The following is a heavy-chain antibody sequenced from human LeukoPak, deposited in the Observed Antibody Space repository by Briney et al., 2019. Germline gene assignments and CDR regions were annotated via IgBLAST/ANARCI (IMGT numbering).Heavy chain of an antibody. V-gene: IGHV4-4*02. Sequence: SGTLSLTCAVSGGSISSSNWWSWVRQPPGKGLEWIGEIYHSGSTNYNPSLKSRVTISVDKSKNQFSLKLSSVTAADTAVYYCARQEDSSGYYSMGDWFDPWGQGTLVTVSS. CDR1: GGSISSSNW. J-gene: IGHJ5*02. CDR3: ARQEDSSGYYSMGDWFDP. D-gene: IGHD3-22*01. CDR2: IYHSGST.